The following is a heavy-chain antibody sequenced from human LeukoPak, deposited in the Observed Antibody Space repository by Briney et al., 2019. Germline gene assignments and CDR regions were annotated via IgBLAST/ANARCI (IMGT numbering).Heavy chain of an antibody. CDR2: IIPIFGTA. V-gene: IGHV1-69*06. Sequence: GASVKVSCKASGGTFSSYAISWVRQAPGQGLEWMGGIIPIFGTANYAQKFQGRVTITADKSTSTAYMELSSLRSEDTAVYYCARAHPEYSGSSRDFDYWGQGTLVTVSS. D-gene: IGHD1-26*01. CDR1: GGTFSSYA. J-gene: IGHJ4*02. CDR3: ARAHPEYSGSSRDFDY.